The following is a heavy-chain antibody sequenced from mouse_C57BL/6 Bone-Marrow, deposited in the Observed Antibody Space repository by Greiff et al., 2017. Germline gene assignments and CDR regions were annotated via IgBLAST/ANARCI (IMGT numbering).Heavy chain of an antibody. J-gene: IGHJ4*01. CDR3: ARHEDGYRLAMDY. CDR1: GFTFSDYG. Sequence: EVKLVESGGGLVQPGGSLKLSCAASGFTFSDYGMAWVRQAPRKGPEWVAFISNLAYSIYYADTVTGRFTISRENAKNTLYLEMSSLGSEDTAMYYCARHEDGYRLAMDYWGQGTSVTVSS. D-gene: IGHD2-3*01. CDR2: ISNLAYSI. V-gene: IGHV5-15*04.